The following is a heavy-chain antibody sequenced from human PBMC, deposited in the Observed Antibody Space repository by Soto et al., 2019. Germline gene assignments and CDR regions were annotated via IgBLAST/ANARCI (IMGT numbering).Heavy chain of an antibody. CDR3: AMLGGWSGGSNDMDV. J-gene: IGHJ6*02. V-gene: IGHV3-72*01. CDR2: IRRKANSYTT. CDR1: GLIFSDYH. D-gene: IGHD6-19*01. Sequence: EVPLVESGGGLVQPGGSLRLSCAASGLIFSDYHMDWVRQAPGKGREWVGRIRRKANSYTTEYAASVKGRFTISRDDSKNSRYLQMNSLKTEDTAVYYCAMLGGWSGGSNDMDVWGQGTTVTVSS.